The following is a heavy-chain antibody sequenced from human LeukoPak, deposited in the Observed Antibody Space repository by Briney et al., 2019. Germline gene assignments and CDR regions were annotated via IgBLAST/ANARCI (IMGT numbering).Heavy chain of an antibody. J-gene: IGHJ5*02. Sequence: ASVKVSCKASGGTFSSYAISWVRQAPGQGLEWMGGIIPIFGTANYAQMFQGRVTITADESTSTAYMELSSLRSEDTAVYYCARGSSIAVAGTGNWFDPWGQGTLVTVSS. D-gene: IGHD6-19*01. CDR2: IIPIFGTA. CDR1: GGTFSSYA. V-gene: IGHV1-69*13. CDR3: ARGSSIAVAGTGNWFDP.